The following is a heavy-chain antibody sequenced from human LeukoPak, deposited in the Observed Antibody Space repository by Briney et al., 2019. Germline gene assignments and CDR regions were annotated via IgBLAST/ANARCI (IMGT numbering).Heavy chain of an antibody. D-gene: IGHD7-27*01. CDR2: IGNNGGGI. J-gene: IGHJ4*02. Sequence: GGSLRLSCTASGFTFSTYTMYWVRHPPGKRLEWVSIIGNNGGGIHYADSVKGRFTISRDNFKNALYLQMNSLRVEDTAVYYCAIDPNWGTHSWGQGVLVTVSS. CDR1: GFTFSTYT. V-gene: IGHV3-23*01. CDR3: AIDPNWGTHS.